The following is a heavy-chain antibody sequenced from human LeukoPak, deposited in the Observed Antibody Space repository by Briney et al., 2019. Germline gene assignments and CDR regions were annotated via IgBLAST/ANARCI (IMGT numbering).Heavy chain of an antibody. D-gene: IGHD5-12*01. J-gene: IGHJ5*02. V-gene: IGHV5-51*01. Sequence: GQSLQCSSKGSGYSVTSYWIVWVRQMPGKGLEWMGIIYPGDSDTRYSPSFQGQVTISVDKSISTAYLQWSSLKASDTAMYYCARRGYSGYELHHCFVPWAGKPLVSVSS. CDR2: IYPGDSDT. CDR1: GYSVTSYW. CDR3: ARRGYSGYELHHCFVP.